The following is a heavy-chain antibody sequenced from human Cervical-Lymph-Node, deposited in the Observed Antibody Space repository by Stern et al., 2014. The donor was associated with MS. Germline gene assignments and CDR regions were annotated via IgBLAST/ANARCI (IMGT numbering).Heavy chain of an antibody. J-gene: IGHJ4*02. D-gene: IGHD3-22*01. V-gene: IGHV1-18*01. CDR2: ISANTADT. CDR1: GYTFSNYA. CDR3: ARDGYFDSSGDY. Sequence: QMQLVQSGAEVKKPGASVKVSCTASGYTFSNYAFSWVRQAPGQGLEWMGWISANTADTRYAQKLQGRVTMTTDTSTSTSYMELRSLTSDDTAVYYCARDGYFDSSGDYWGQGTLVTVSS.